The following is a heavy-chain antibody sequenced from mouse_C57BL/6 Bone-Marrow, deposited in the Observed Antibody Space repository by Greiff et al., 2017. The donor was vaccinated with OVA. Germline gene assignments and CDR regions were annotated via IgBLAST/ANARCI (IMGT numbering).Heavy chain of an antibody. CDR3: ARPRHDYPSYYAMDY. Sequence: EVMLVESGGGLVKPGGSLKLSCAASGFTFSDYGMHWVRQAPEKGLEWVAYISSGSSTIYYADTVKGRFTISRDNAKNTLFLQMTSLRSEDTAMYYCARPRHDYPSYYAMDYWGQGTSVTVSS. CDR1: GFTFSDYG. J-gene: IGHJ4*01. D-gene: IGHD2-4*01. CDR2: ISSGSSTI. V-gene: IGHV5-17*01.